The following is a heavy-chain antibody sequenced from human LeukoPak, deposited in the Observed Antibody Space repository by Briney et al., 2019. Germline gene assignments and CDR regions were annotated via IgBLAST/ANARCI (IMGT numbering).Heavy chain of an antibody. CDR1: GFTFSNYA. CDR2: ISSSGDST. V-gene: IGHV3-23*01. CDR3: ARKYYFDY. Sequence: GGSLRLSCAASGFTFSNYAMSWVRQAPGRGLEWVSSISSSGDSTYYANSVKGRFTISSDNSKSTLYLRMNSLRAEDTALYYCARKYYFDYWGQGTLVTVSS. J-gene: IGHJ4*02.